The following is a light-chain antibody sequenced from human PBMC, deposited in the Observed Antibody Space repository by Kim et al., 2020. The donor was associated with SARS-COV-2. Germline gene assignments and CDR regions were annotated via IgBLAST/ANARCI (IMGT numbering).Light chain of an antibody. J-gene: IGKJ1*01. Sequence: ESVLTQSPATLFLSPGERATLSCRASQSVSSYLAWYQQKPGQPPRLLIYDASNRATGILARFSGSGSGTDFTLTISSLEPEDFAVYYCQQRSNWPPRWTFGQGTKVDIK. CDR3: QQRSNWPPRWT. CDR2: DAS. CDR1: QSVSSY. V-gene: IGKV3-11*01.